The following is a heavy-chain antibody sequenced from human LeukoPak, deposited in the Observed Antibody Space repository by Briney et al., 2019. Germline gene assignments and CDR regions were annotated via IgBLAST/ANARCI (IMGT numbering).Heavy chain of an antibody. Sequence: SGGSLRLSCAATGFTFSSYAMSWVRQAPGKGLEWVSAISGSGGSTYYADSVKGRFTISRDNSKNTLYLQMNSLRAEDTAVYYCAKESSYSSGERGWGQGTLVTVSS. V-gene: IGHV3-23*01. D-gene: IGHD6-19*01. CDR1: GFTFSSYA. CDR2: ISGSGGST. CDR3: AKESSYSSGERG. J-gene: IGHJ4*02.